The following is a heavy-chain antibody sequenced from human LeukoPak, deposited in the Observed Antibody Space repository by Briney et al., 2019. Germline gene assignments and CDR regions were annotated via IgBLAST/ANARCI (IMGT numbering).Heavy chain of an antibody. J-gene: IGHJ4*02. CDR1: GFTFSSYG. CDR3: AKDIRGYYDSSGYYPVGYFDY. D-gene: IGHD3-22*01. CDR2: IRYDGSNK. V-gene: IGHV3-30*02. Sequence: GGSLRLSCAAPGFTFSSYGMHWVRQAPGKGLEWVAFIRYDGSNKYYADSVKGRFTISRDNSKNTLYLQMNSLRAEDTAVYYCAKDIRGYYDSSGYYPVGYFDYWGQGTLVTVSS.